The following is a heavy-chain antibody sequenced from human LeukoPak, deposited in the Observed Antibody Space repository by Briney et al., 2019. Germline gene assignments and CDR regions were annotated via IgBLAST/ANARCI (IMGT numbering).Heavy chain of an antibody. D-gene: IGHD3-10*01. CDR2: IFYSGST. J-gene: IGHJ4*02. V-gene: IGHV4-59*08. Sequence: PSETLSLTCTVSGGSIDAYYWSWIRQPPGKGLEWIGYIFYSGSTNYNTSLKSRVTISVDTSKNQFSLKLTSVTAADTAVYFCARVKRGSGSYALDYWGQGTLVTVSS. CDR1: GGSIDAYY. CDR3: ARVKRGSGSYALDY.